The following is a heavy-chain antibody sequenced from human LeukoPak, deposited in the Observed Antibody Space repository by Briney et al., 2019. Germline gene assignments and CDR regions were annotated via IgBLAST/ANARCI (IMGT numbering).Heavy chain of an antibody. V-gene: IGHV4-4*07. CDR1: AASISTTY. CDR3: ARCQGGSCDYFDY. Sequence: SPTLSLTRTLAAASISTTYGRSIRQPAGKGRGWHGFIYTGAPTNYNPYLKSRVTMSVDKSKIQFSVRLSSVTAADTAFYYCARCQGGSCDYFDYWGQGTLVTVSS. CDR2: IYTGAPT. D-gene: IGHD2-15*01. J-gene: IGHJ4*02.